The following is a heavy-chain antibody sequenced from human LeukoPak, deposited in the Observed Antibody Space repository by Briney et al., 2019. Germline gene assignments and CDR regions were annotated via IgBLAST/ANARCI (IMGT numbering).Heavy chain of an antibody. CDR1: GFTFSSYG. CDR3: ARDSNTDWYFDL. CDR2: IWYDGSNK. D-gene: IGHD2-8*02. Sequence: GGSLRFSCAASGFTFSSYGMHWVRQAPGKGLGWVAVIWYDGSNKYYADSVKGRFTISRDNSKNTLYLQMNSLRVEDTAVYYCARDSNTDWYFDLWGRGTLVTVSS. V-gene: IGHV3-33*01. J-gene: IGHJ2*01.